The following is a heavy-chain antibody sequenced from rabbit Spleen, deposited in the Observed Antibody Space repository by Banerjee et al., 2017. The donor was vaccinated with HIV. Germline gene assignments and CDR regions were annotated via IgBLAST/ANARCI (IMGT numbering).Heavy chain of an antibody. CDR3: AREGWIDFNYPLGYFVL. CDR2: IYPGSSGST. J-gene: IGHJ4*01. V-gene: IGHV1S40*01. CDR1: GIDFTRYG. Sequence: QSLEESGGDLVKPGASLTLTCTASGIDFTRYGINWVRQAPGKGLEWIGYIYPGSSGSTFYASWAKGRFTISKTSSTTVTLQMTSLTAADTATYFCAREGWIDFNYPLGYFVLWGQGTLVTVS. D-gene: IGHD7-1*01.